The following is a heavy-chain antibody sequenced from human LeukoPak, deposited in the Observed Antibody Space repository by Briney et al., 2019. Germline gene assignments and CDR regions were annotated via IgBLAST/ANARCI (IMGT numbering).Heavy chain of an antibody. CDR2: IWYDGSNK. V-gene: IGHV3-33*01. CDR3: ARDGWFGELSYYYGMDV. CDR1: GFTFSSYG. D-gene: IGHD3-10*01. J-gene: IGHJ6*04. Sequence: GRSLRLSCAASGFTFSSYGMHWVRQAPGKGLEWVAVIWYDGSNKYYADSVKGRFTISRDNSKNTLYLQMNSLRAEDTAVYYCARDGWFGELSYYYGMDVWGKGATVTVSS.